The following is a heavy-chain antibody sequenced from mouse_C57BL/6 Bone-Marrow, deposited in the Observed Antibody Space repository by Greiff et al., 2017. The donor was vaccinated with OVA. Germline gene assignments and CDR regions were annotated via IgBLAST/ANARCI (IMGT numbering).Heavy chain of an antibody. CDR3: ARQLRLRGFAY. Sequence: QVQLQQSGAELARPGASVKLSCKASGYTFTSYGISWVKQRTGQGLEWIGEIYPRSGNPYYNEKFKGKATLTADKSSSTAYMELRSLTSEDSAVYFCARQLRLRGFAYWGQGTLVTVSA. J-gene: IGHJ3*01. D-gene: IGHD3-2*02. CDR1: GYTFTSYG. CDR2: IYPRSGNP. V-gene: IGHV1-81*01.